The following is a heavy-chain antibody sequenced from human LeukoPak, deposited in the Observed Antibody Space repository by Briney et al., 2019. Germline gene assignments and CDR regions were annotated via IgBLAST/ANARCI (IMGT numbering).Heavy chain of an antibody. CDR2: INGNGDDS. CDR1: GFTFDEYV. Sequence: GGSLRLPCAASGFTFDEYVMHWVRQAPGQGLEWVSLINGNGDDSYYADSVKGRFTVSRDNREKSLFLHMNSLRTDDTAFYYCAKGLSSSSWYVADSWGQGTLVTVSS. V-gene: IGHV3-43*02. J-gene: IGHJ4*02. CDR3: AKGLSSSSWYVADS. D-gene: IGHD6-13*01.